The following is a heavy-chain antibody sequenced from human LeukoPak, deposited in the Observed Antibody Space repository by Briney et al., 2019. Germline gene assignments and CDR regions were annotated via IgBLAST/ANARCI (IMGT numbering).Heavy chain of an antibody. CDR2: IYNSRST. Sequence: SETLSLTGTVSGGSISTYYCSWIRQPPGQGREWIGYIYNSRSTNYNHSLNSRVTISVDTSKNQFSLKLRSVTAADTAVYYCARDGGGGVRGYSYGFGYWGQGTLLTVSS. CDR1: GGSISTYY. D-gene: IGHD5-18*01. V-gene: IGHV4-59*01. CDR3: ARDGGGGVRGYSYGFGY. J-gene: IGHJ4*02.